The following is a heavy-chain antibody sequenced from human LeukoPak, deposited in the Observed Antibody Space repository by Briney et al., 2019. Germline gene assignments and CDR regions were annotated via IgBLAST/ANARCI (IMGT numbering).Heavy chain of an antibody. CDR2: ISGSGGST. J-gene: IGHJ4*02. V-gene: IGHV3-23*01. D-gene: IGHD6-19*01. CDR3: AKAPTSSGWYG. Sequence: SGGSLRLSCAASGFTFSSYAMSGVRQAPGRGLEWVSAISGSGGSTYYADSVKGRFTISRDNSKNTLYLQMNSLRAEDTAVYYCAKAPTSSGWYGWGQGTLVTVSS. CDR1: GFTFSSYA.